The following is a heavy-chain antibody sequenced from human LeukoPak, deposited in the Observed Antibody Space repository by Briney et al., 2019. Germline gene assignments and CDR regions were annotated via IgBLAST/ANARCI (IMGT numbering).Heavy chain of an antibody. CDR3: AKEGEGFLEWPRSACFDY. J-gene: IGHJ4*02. CDR1: GFTFSSYG. V-gene: IGHV3-30*18. CDR2: ISYDGSNK. Sequence: GGSLRLSCAASGFTFSSYGMHWVRQAPGKGLEWVAVISYDGSNKYYADSVKGRFTISRDNSKNTLYLQMNSLRAEDTAVYYCAKEGEGFLEWPRSACFDYWGQGTLVTVSS. D-gene: IGHD3-3*01.